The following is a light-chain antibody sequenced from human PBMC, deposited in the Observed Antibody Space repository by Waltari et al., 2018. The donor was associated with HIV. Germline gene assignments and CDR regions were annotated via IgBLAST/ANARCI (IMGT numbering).Light chain of an antibody. V-gene: IGKV1-9*01. Sequence: DIQLTPSPSFLSASVGDRVTVACRASHDISDFLAWYQQKPGIAPRLLIYDASTLYTGVPSRFRGSGSGTEFTLTISSLQPEDFASYYCQQLHTFPLTFGGGTKV. CDR1: HDISDF. CDR2: DAS. J-gene: IGKJ4*01. CDR3: QQLHTFPLT.